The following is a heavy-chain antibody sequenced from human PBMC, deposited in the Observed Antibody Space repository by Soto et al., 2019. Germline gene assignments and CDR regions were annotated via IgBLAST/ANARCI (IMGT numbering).Heavy chain of an antibody. CDR3: ARHMTTVIFDD. J-gene: IGHJ4*02. Sequence: SETLSLTCTVSGGSISSGGYYWSWIRQHPGKGLEWIGYIYYSGSTYYNPSHKSRVTISVDTSKNQFSLKLSSVTAADTAVYYCARHMTTVIFDDWGPGTLVTVSS. V-gene: IGHV4-31*03. D-gene: IGHD4-17*01. CDR2: IYYSGST. CDR1: GGSISSGGYY.